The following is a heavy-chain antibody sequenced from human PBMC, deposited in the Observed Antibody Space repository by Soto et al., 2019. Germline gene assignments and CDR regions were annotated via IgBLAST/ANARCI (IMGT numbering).Heavy chain of an antibody. Sequence: QLHLVQSGAVVKKPGASVTVSCSASGYPVTAYYMHWVRQAPGRGLEWMGGINPATGAAKYTQTFQGRGTMTRDTSKSTGFKELGGPTSEDTAVFYLARGGGVGVAGSAAFDMWGQGTLVTVSS. V-gene: IGHV1-2*02. CDR1: GYPVTAYY. D-gene: IGHD3-3*01. J-gene: IGHJ3*02. CDR3: ARGGGVGVAGSAAFDM. CDR2: INPATGAA.